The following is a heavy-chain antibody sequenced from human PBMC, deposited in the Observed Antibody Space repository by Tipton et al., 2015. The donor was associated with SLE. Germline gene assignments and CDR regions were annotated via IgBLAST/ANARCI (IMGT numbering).Heavy chain of an antibody. CDR1: GFTFSNYW. J-gene: IGHJ3*01. Sequence: GSLRLSCAASGFTFSNYWMHWVRQTQEKGLVWVSRINSDGSSTSDADSVRGRLTISRDNAKKTLYLQMNSLRAEDTAVYYCARDPARFDGDAFDLWGQGTMVTVSS. CDR2: INSDGSST. V-gene: IGHV3-74*01. CDR3: ARDPARFDGDAFDL. D-gene: IGHD3-3*01.